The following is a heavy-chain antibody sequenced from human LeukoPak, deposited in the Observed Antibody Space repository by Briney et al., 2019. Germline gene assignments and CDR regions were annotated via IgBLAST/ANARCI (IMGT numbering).Heavy chain of an antibody. CDR2: IYTSGST. J-gene: IGHJ6*03. Sequence: SETLSLTCTVSGGSISSSSYYWSWIRQPAGKGLEWIRRIYTSGSTNYNPSLKSRVTISVDTSKNQFSLKLSSVTAADTAVYYCAGESSGPTPYYMDVWGKGTTVTVSS. V-gene: IGHV4-61*02. CDR3: AGESSGPTPYYMDV. D-gene: IGHD6-19*01. CDR1: GGSISSSSYY.